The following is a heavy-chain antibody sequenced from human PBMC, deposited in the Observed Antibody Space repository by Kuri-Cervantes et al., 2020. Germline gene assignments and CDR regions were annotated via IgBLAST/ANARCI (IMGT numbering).Heavy chain of an antibody. D-gene: IGHD6-19*01. CDR3: ASAISSGWYSPRSRIH. CDR1: GGSVSSGSYY. Sequence: SETLSLTCTVSGGSVSSGSYYWSWIRQPPGKGLEWIGSIYHSGSTYYNPSLKSRVTISVDTSKNQFSLKLSSVTAADTAVYYCASAISSGWYSPRSRIHWGQGTLVTVSS. V-gene: IGHV4-39*07. J-gene: IGHJ4*02. CDR2: IYHSGST.